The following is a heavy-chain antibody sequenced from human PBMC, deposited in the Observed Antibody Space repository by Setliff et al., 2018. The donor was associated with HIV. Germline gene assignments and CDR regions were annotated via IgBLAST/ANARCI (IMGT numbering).Heavy chain of an antibody. Sequence: PSETLSLTCAVSGVSISSSNWWSWVRQPPGKGLEWIGEIYFNLQTNYNPSLKSRVTISVDRSKDQFSLKMTSVTAADTAIYYCARSSTAGFDFWGQGTLVTVSS. J-gene: IGHJ4*02. V-gene: IGHV4-4*02. CDR2: IYFNLQT. CDR3: ARSSTAGFDF. D-gene: IGHD6-19*01. CDR1: GVSISSSNW.